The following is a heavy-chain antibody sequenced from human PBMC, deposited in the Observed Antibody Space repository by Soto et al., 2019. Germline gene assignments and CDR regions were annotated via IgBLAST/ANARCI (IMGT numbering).Heavy chain of an antibody. CDR1: GFTFSGYT. CDR3: ARLTYCSGGSCYDPDAFDI. D-gene: IGHD2-15*01. Sequence: EEQLVESGGGLVKPGGSLRLSCAASGFTFSGYTMNWVRQPPGKGLEWVSSITSTGTYIYYADSVKGRFAIPRDNATNSLYLQMNSLRAEDTAVYYCARLTYCSGGSCYDPDAFDIWGQGTMVTVSA. J-gene: IGHJ3*02. V-gene: IGHV3-21*01. CDR2: ITSTGTYI.